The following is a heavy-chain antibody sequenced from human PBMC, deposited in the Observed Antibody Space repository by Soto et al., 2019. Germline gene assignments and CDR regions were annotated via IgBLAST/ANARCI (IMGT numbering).Heavy chain of an antibody. Sequence: GGSLILSCAASGFTFSSYAMHWVRQAPGKGLEWVAVISYDGSNKYYADSVKGRFTVSRDDSKNTLYLQMNSLRTEDTAVYYCVRDSGMDVWGNGTTVTVSS. J-gene: IGHJ6*04. V-gene: IGHV3-30-3*01. CDR2: ISYDGSNK. CDR1: GFTFSSYA. CDR3: VRDSGMDV.